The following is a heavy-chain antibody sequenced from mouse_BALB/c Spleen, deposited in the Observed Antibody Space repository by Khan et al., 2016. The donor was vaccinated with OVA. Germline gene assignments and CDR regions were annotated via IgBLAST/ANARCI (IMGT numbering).Heavy chain of an antibody. CDR1: GYSITSDYA. V-gene: IGHV3-2*02. Sequence: EVKLLESGPGLVKPSQSLSLTCTVTGYSITSDYAWNWIRQFPGNKLEWMGFISYSGNTNYNPSLKSRISITRDTSKNQFFLQLNSVTTADTATYYGARVYGGDFDYWGQGTTLTVSS. J-gene: IGHJ2*01. CDR3: ARVYGGDFDY. CDR2: ISYSGNT. D-gene: IGHD1-1*01.